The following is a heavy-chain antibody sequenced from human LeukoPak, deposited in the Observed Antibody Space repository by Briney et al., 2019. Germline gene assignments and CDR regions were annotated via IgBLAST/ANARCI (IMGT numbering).Heavy chain of an antibody. D-gene: IGHD4-23*01. Sequence: GGSLRLSCAASGFDFSTYTMNWVRQAPGKGLEWVSSISSSSSYIYYADSVKGRFTISRDNAKNSMYLQMNSLRAEDTAVYYCARVLRIPKKGPVVTLNRALDYWGQGTLVTVSS. V-gene: IGHV3-21*01. CDR1: GFDFSTYT. CDR3: ARVLRIPKKGPVVTLNRALDY. CDR2: ISSSSSYI. J-gene: IGHJ4*02.